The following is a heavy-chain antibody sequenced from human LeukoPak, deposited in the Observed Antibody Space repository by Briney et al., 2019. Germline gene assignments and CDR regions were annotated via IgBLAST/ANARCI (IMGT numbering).Heavy chain of an antibody. CDR1: GLSFDDYA. V-gene: IGHV3-9*01. D-gene: IGHD1-1*01. CDR2: IGWNSVNI. Sequence: GGPLRLSCAASGLSFDDYAMHWVRQVPGKGLEWVSGIGWNSVNIGYVDSVKGRFTISRDNAKNSLYLQMNSLRVDDTALYFCAKGLSLEGGSTWKNNWFDAWGQGTVVIVSS. CDR3: AKGLSLEGGSTWKNNWFDA. J-gene: IGHJ5*02.